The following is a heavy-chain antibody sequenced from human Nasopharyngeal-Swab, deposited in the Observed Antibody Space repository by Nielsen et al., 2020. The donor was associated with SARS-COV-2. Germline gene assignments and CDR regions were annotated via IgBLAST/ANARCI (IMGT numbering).Heavy chain of an antibody. CDR2: IIPIFGTA. CDR3: ARVGAIHYYDSRGGGAFDI. J-gene: IGHJ3*02. D-gene: IGHD3-22*01. CDR1: GGTFSSYA. Sequence: SVKVSCKASGGTFSSYAISWVRQAPGQGLEWMGGIIPIFGTANYAQKFQGRVTITADKSTSTAYMELSSLRSEDTAVYYCARVGAIHYYDSRGGGAFDIWGQGTMVTVSS. V-gene: IGHV1-69*06.